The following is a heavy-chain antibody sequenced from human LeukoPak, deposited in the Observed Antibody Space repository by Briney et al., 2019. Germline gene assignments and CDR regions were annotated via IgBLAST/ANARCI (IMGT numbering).Heavy chain of an antibody. J-gene: IGHJ5*02. D-gene: IGHD3-22*01. CDR3: ARPLTYYYDSSGYSNWFDP. CDR1: GGSISSSSYY. Sequence: PSETLSLTYTVSGGSISSSSYYWGWIRQPPGKGLEWIGSIYYSGSTYYNPSLKSRVTISVDTSKNQFSLKLSSVTAADTAVYYCARPLTYYYDSSGYSNWFDPWGQGTLVTVSS. CDR2: IYYSGST. V-gene: IGHV4-39*01.